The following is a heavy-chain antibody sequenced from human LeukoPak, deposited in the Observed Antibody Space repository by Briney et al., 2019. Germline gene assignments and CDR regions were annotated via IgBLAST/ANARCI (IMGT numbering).Heavy chain of an antibody. CDR3: ARAADTAMVQSSFDY. CDR1: GFTFSSYS. V-gene: IGHV3-21*01. J-gene: IGHJ4*02. Sequence: PGGPLRLSCAASGFTFSSYSMNWVRQAPGKGLEWVSSISSSSSYIYYADSVKGRFTISRDNAKNSLYLQMNSLRAEDTAVYYCARAADTAMVQSSFDYWGQGTLVTVSS. D-gene: IGHD5-18*01. CDR2: ISSSSSYI.